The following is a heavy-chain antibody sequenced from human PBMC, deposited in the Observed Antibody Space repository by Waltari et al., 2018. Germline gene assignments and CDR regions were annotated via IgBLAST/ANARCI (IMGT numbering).Heavy chain of an antibody. CDR3: ATPGRGSGWYVPC. V-gene: IGHV1-2*02. J-gene: IGHJ4*02. Sequence: MHWVRQAPGQGLEWMGWINPNSGGTNYAQKFQGRVTMTRDTSISTAYMELSRLRSDDTAVYYCATPGRGSGWYVPCWGQGTLVTVSS. CDR2: INPNSGGT. D-gene: IGHD6-19*01.